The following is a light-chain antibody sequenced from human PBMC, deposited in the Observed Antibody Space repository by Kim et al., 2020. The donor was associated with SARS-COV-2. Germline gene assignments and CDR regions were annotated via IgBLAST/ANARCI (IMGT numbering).Light chain of an antibody. J-gene: IGKJ2*01. Sequence: SASVGDRVTITCRASQDIDTYLAWYQHRPGEAPKLLISAASSLQSGVPSRFSGRGSGTDFTLTITSVQPDDLATYFCQQANSFPYTFGQGTKLEI. CDR1: QDIDTY. CDR3: QQANSFPYT. V-gene: IGKV1-12*01. CDR2: AAS.